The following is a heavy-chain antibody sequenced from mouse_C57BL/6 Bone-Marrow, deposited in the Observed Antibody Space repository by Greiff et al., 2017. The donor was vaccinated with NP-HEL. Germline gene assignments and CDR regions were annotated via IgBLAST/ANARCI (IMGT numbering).Heavy chain of an antibody. J-gene: IGHJ1*03. CDR1: GYTFTSYG. CDR2: IYPRSGNT. Sequence: VQLQQSGAELARPGASVKLSCKASGYTFTSYGISWVKQRTGQGLEWIGEIYPRSGNTYYNEKFKGKATLTADKSSSTAYMELRSLTSEDSAVYFCARAHLYYDYDGVHWYFDVWGTGTTVTVSS. CDR3: ARAHLYYDYDGVHWYFDV. V-gene: IGHV1-81*01. D-gene: IGHD2-4*01.